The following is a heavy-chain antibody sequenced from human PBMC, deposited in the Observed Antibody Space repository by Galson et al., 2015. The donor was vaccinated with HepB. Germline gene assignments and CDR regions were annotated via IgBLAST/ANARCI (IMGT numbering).Heavy chain of an antibody. Sequence: SLRLSCAASGFTFSSYGMHWVRQAPGKGLEWVTVIWYDGSNKYYADSVKGRFTISRDNSKNTLYLQMNSLRAEDTAVYYCAREDSSGWQIDYSGPGTLVTASS. CDR3: AREDSSGWQIDY. CDR1: GFTFSSYG. D-gene: IGHD6-19*01. J-gene: IGHJ4*02. CDR2: IWYDGSNK. V-gene: IGHV3-33*01.